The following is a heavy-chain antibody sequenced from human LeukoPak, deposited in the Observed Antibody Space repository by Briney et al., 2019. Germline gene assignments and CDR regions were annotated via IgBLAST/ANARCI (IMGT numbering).Heavy chain of an antibody. V-gene: IGHV3-53*01. Sequence: GGSLRLSCAASGFTASSNYMSWVRQAPGKGLEWVSVIYSGGSTYYADSVKGRFTISRDNSKNTLYLQMNSLRAEDTAVYYCARTRLDYARPYYSMDVWGQGTTVTVSS. D-gene: IGHD4-17*01. CDR2: IYSGGST. CDR3: ARTRLDYARPYYSMDV. CDR1: GFTASSNY. J-gene: IGHJ6*02.